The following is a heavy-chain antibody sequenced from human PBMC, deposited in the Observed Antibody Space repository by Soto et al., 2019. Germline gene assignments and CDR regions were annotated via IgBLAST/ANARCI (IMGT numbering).Heavy chain of an antibody. Sequence: PSETLSLTCAVSGGSISSGGYSWSWIRQPPGKGLEWIGYIYHSGSTYYNPSLKSRVTTSVDRSKNQFSLKLSSVTAADTAVYYCARSPPSYDSSGYYRVFGMDVWGQGTTVTVSS. V-gene: IGHV4-30-2*01. CDR2: IYHSGST. D-gene: IGHD3-22*01. CDR3: ARSPPSYDSSGYYRVFGMDV. CDR1: GGSISSGGYS. J-gene: IGHJ6*02.